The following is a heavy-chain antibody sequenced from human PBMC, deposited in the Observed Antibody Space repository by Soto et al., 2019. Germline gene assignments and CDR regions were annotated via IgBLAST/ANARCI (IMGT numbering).Heavy chain of an antibody. D-gene: IGHD3-10*01. V-gene: IGHV5-51*01. CDR1: GFSFTDYW. Sequence: PGESLKISCKGSGFSFTDYWIAWVGEVPGKGLEWMGIIYPDDSDTRYSPSFQGQVTISADKSISTAYLQWSSLEASDTAIYYCARALYVSKNYFKPHAYWGQGTLVTVSS. CDR2: IYPDDSDT. J-gene: IGHJ4*02. CDR3: ARALYVSKNYFKPHAY.